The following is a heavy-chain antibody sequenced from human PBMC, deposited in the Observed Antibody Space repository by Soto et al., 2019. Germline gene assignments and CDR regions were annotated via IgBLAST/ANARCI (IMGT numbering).Heavy chain of an antibody. J-gene: IGHJ2*01. V-gene: IGHV3-74*01. CDR2: INSDGSTT. D-gene: IGHD5-18*01. CDR3: ARDPLWGTAMVLWYFDL. Sequence: GGSLRLSCTASGFAFRTYGMHWVRQAPGKGLVWVSRINSDGSTTSYADSVKGRFTISRDNTKNTLYLQMNSLRAEDTAVYYCARDPLWGTAMVLWYFDLWGRGTLVTVS. CDR1: GFAFRTYG.